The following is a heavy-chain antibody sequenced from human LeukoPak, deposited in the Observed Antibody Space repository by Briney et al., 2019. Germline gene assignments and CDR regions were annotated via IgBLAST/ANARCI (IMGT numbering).Heavy chain of an antibody. Sequence: SVKVSCKASGGTFNSYAISWVRQAPGQGLEWMGGIIPIFGTANYAQKFRGRVTITTDESTSTAYMELSSLRSEDTAVYYCARGPELERFDYWGQGTLVTVSS. V-gene: IGHV1-69*05. CDR1: GGTFNSYA. D-gene: IGHD1-1*01. CDR2: IIPIFGTA. J-gene: IGHJ4*02. CDR3: ARGPELERFDY.